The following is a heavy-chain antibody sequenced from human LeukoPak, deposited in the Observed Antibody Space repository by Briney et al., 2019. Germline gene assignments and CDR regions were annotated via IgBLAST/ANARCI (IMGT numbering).Heavy chain of an antibody. V-gene: IGHV3-20*04. CDR3: ARRLRRNYFDY. J-gene: IGHJ4*02. Sequence: GGSLRLSCAASGFTFDDYAMNWVRQAPGKGLEWVSGVNWNGGSTGYADSVKGRFTISRDNAKNSLYLQMNSLRAEDTAVYYCARRLRRNYFDYWGQGTLVTVSS. CDR1: GFTFDDYA. CDR2: VNWNGGST. D-gene: IGHD4-17*01.